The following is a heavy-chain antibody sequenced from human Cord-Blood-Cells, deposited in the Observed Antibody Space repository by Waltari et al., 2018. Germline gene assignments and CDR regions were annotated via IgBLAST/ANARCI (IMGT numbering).Heavy chain of an antibody. J-gene: IGHJ5*02. D-gene: IGHD6-13*01. CDR2: IYTSGST. Sequence: QVQLQESGPGLVKPSQTLSLTCTVSGGSISRGSSYWSWTRQPAGKGLEWIGYIYTSGSTNYNPSLKSRVTISVDTSKNQFSLKLSSVTAADTAVYYCARGIAAAGNLNWFDPWGQGTLVTVSS. CDR1: GGSISRGSSY. CDR3: ARGIAAAGNLNWFDP. V-gene: IGHV4-61*09.